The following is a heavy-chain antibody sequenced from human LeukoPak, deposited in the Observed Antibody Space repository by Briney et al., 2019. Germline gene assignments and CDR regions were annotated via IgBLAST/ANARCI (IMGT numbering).Heavy chain of an antibody. J-gene: IGHJ4*02. CDR1: GFTFSSYG. V-gene: IGHV3-30*02. CDR2: IRYDGSNK. CDR3: AKDRSNDFWSGYLSDY. D-gene: IGHD3-3*01. Sequence: GGALRLSCAASGFTFSSYGMHWVRQAPGKGLEWVAFIRYDGSNKYYADSVKGRFTISRDNSKNTLYLQMNSLRAEDTAVYYCAKDRSNDFWSGYLSDYWGQGTLVTVSS.